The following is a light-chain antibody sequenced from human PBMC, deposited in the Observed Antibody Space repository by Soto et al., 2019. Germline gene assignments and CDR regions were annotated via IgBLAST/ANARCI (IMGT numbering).Light chain of an antibody. CDR1: SSDVGDYNY. V-gene: IGLV2-8*01. CDR2: DDD. CDR3: GSWYSSLSAYV. Sequence: QSALTQPPSASGSPGQSVTISCTGTSSDVGDYNYVSWYQQHPGKAPKLIIYDDDKRPSGIPDRFSGSKSGTSATLGITGFQTGDEADYYCGSWYSSLSAYVFGTGTKLTVL. J-gene: IGLJ1*01.